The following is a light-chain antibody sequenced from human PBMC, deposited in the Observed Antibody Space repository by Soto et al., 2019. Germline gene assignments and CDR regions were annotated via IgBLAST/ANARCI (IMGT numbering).Light chain of an antibody. J-gene: IGLJ1*01. CDR3: APWDDRLKGYV. V-gene: IGLV1-44*01. CDR2: IND. CDR1: RSNIGSNS. Sequence: QSVLTQPPSVSGTPGQRVIISCSGSRSNIGSNSVNWYQQLPGTAPKLLIYINDQRPSGVPDRFSGSTSGTSVSLAISGIQSEDEADYYCAPWDDRLKGYVLXTGTKLTVL.